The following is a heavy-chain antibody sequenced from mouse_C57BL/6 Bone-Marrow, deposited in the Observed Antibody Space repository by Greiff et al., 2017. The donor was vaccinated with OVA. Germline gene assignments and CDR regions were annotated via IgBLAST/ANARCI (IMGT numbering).Heavy chain of an antibody. V-gene: IGHV1-64*01. CDR1: GYTFTSYW. D-gene: IGHD1-1*01. Sequence: QVHVKQSGAELVKPGASVKLSCKASGYTFTSYWMHWVKQRPGQGLEWIGMIHPNSGSTNYNEKFKSKATLTVDKSSSTAYMQLSSLTSEDSAVYYCARPLRYGAMDYWGQGTSVTVSS. CDR2: IHPNSGST. CDR3: ARPLRYGAMDY. J-gene: IGHJ4*01.